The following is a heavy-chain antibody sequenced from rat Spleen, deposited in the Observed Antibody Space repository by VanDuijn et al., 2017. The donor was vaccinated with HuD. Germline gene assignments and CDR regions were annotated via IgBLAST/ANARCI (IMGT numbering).Heavy chain of an antibody. Sequence: EVQLVESGGGLVQPGRSLKLSCAASGFTVSRSAMAWVRQAPTKGLDWVATISYDGSSTYYRDSVKGRYTISRDNAKSTLYLQMDSLRSEDTAIYYCAAAGTRVSRFAYWGQGVMVTVSS. V-gene: IGHV5-29*01. J-gene: IGHJ2*01. CDR2: ISYDGSST. CDR1: GFTVSRSA. CDR3: AAAGTRVSRFAY. D-gene: IGHD1-4*01.